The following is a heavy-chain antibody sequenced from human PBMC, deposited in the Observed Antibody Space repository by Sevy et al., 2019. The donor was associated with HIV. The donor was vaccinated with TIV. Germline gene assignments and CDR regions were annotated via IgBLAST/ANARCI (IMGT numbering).Heavy chain of an antibody. D-gene: IGHD3-10*01. CDR2: ISSVSTII. V-gene: IGHV3-21*01. CDR3: ARVVGYVSGNYCKYYYDLDV. CDR1: GFSFDSYD. J-gene: IGHJ6*02. Sequence: GGSLRLSCTGSGFSFDSYDMNWVRQAPGKGLEWVASISSVSTIIYYGDSVRGRFSISRDNAKKSLYLQMNSLRVEDTAVYYCARVVGYVSGNYCKYYYDLDVWGQGTAVTVSS.